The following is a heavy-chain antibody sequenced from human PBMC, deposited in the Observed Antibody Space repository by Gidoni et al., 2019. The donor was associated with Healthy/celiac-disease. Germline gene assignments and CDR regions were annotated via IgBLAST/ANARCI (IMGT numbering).Heavy chain of an antibody. CDR3: AKDLNRRFLEWFSGGRSCYFDY. J-gene: IGHJ4*02. V-gene: IGHV3-23*01. CDR1: GFTFSSYA. Sequence: EVQLLESGGGLVQPGGSLRLSCAASGFTFSSYAMSWVRQAPGKGLEWVSAISGSGGSTYYADSVKGRFTISRDNSKNTLYLQMNSLRAEDTAVYYCAKDLNRRFLEWFSGGRSCYFDYWGQGTLVTVSS. CDR2: ISGSGGST. D-gene: IGHD3-3*01.